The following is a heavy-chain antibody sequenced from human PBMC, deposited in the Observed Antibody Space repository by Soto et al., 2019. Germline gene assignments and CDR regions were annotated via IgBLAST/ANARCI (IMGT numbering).Heavy chain of an antibody. CDR3: AREEGYCSSTSCYTGWFDP. J-gene: IGHJ5*02. CDR1: GYTFTSYA. V-gene: IGHV1-3*01. Sequence: ASVKVSCKASGYTFTSYAIHWVRQAPGQRLEWMGWINAGNGNTKYSQKFQGRVTITRDTSASTAYMELSSLRSEDTAVYYCAREEGYCSSTSCYTGWFDPWGQGTLVTVSS. CDR2: INAGNGNT. D-gene: IGHD2-2*02.